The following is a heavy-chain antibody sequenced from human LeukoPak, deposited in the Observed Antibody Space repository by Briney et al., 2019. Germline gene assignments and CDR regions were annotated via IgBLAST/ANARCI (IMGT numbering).Heavy chain of an antibody. CDR3: ARDYGNIVVAQGWFDP. Sequence: GSLRLSCVASGFTFSTYDMHWVRQAPGKGLEWVAVISYDGSNKYYADSVKGRFTISRDNSKNTLYLQMNSLRAEDTAVYYCARDYGNIVVAQGWFDPWGQGTLVTVSS. V-gene: IGHV3-30-3*01. CDR1: GFTFSTYD. J-gene: IGHJ5*02. D-gene: IGHD2-2*01. CDR2: ISYDGSNK.